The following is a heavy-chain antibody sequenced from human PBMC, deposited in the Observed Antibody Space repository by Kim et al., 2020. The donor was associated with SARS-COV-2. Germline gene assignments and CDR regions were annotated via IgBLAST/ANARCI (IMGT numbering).Heavy chain of an antibody. D-gene: IGHD6-25*01. CDR1: GGSFSSYY. J-gene: IGHJ3*02. Sequence: SESLSLTCTVSGGSFSSYYWRWIRRPPGKVLEWIAYIYYSGSTNSNPSLKSRVTISVDTSKNHFSLKLSSVTAADTAVYYCARVRRAGPDAFEIWGQGTVITVSS. CDR3: ARVRRAGPDAFEI. V-gene: IGHV4-59*01. CDR2: IYYSGST.